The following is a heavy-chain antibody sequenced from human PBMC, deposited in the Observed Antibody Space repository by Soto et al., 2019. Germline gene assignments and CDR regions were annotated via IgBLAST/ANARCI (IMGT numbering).Heavy chain of an antibody. V-gene: IGHV4-4*02. CDR1: GGSISSSNW. CDR2: IYQSEST. D-gene: IGHD2-15*01. J-gene: IGHJ4*02. Sequence: SETLSLTCAVSGGSISSSNWWSWVRQPPGKGLEWIGEIYQSESTNYNPSLKSRVTISVDKSKNQFSLELSSVTAADTAVYYCARVPRYCSGGSCYPYFDYWGQGTLVTVPQ. CDR3: ARVPRYCSGGSCYPYFDY.